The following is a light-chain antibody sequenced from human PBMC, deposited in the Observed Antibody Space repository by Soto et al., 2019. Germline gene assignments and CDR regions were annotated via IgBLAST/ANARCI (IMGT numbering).Light chain of an antibody. J-gene: IGKJ1*01. CDR1: QSISFY. V-gene: IGKV1-39*01. CDR3: QQTYNTPRT. Sequence: DIQMTQSPSSLSASVGDRVTITCRASQSISFYLNWYQQKPGKAPKLLIYAASRLQSGVPSRFSGSGTGTDFTLTISSLQPEDFATYYCQQTYNTPRTFGQGTKVAIK. CDR2: AAS.